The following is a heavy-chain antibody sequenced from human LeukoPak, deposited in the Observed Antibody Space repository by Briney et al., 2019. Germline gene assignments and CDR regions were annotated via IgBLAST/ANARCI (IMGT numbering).Heavy chain of an antibody. CDR1: GSTFSDYA. J-gene: IGHJ4*02. D-gene: IGHD3-9*01. CDR3: ANDPADILTGYYNC. CDR2: ISGSAGRT. V-gene: IGHV3-23*01. Sequence: GGSLRLSCATSGSTFSDYAMTWVRQAPGKGLEWVSAISGSAGRTYYADSVKGRFTISRDTSKNTVYLQMNSLRAEDTAVYYCANDPADILTGYYNCWGQGTLVTVSS.